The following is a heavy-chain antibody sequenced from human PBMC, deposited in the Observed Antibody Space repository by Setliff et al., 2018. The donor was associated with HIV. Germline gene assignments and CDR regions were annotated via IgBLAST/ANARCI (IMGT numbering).Heavy chain of an antibody. D-gene: IGHD5-12*01. CDR2: INPSSGST. CDR3: ARAIYSGYYYREFDY. Sequence: ASVKVSCKASGYTFTGYYMHWVRQAPGQGLEWMGIINPSSGSTTYAQKFQGRVTMTTDTSTSTVYMELSSLRSEDTAMYYCARAIYSGYYYREFDYWGQGTLVTVSS. CDR1: GYTFTGYY. V-gene: IGHV1-46*01. J-gene: IGHJ4*02.